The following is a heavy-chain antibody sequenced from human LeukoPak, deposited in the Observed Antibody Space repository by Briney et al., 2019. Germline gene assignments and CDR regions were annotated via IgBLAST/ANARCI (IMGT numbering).Heavy chain of an antibody. CDR1: GFTFGSYN. Sequence: GGSLRLSCAASGFTFGSYNMNWVRQAPGKGLEWVSYISSSGSTIYYADSVKGRFTISRDNAKNSLYLQMNSLRAEDTAVYYCAELGITMIGGVWGKGTTVTISS. CDR2: ISSSGSTI. CDR3: AELGITMIGGV. V-gene: IGHV3-48*04. J-gene: IGHJ6*04. D-gene: IGHD3-10*02.